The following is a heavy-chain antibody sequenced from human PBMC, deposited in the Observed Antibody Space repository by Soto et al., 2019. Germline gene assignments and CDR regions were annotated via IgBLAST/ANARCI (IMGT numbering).Heavy chain of an antibody. Sequence: EVQLVESGGGLVQPGGSLRLSCAASEFTFSSYWMNWVRQAAGKGLEWVANIKEDGSEKYYVDSVKGRFTISRDNAKNSLYLQMNSLRGEDTAVYYCARDLGAPGRGSAVGYYYHYGMDVWGQGTTVTVSS. V-gene: IGHV3-7*05. D-gene: IGHD2-2*01. CDR2: IKEDGSEK. J-gene: IGHJ6*02. CDR1: EFTFSSYW. CDR3: ARDLGAPGRGSAVGYYYHYGMDV.